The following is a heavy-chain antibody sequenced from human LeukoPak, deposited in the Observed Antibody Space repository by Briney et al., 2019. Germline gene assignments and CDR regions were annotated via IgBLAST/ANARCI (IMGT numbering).Heavy chain of an antibody. D-gene: IGHD1-26*01. Sequence: AGGSLRLSCAASGFTFSSYWMSWVRQAPGKGLEWVANIKQDGSEKYYVDSVKGRFTISRDNAKNSLYLQMNSLRAEDTAVYFCTTNMGPRAPKWGQGTLVTVSS. CDR1: GFTFSSYW. CDR3: TTNMGPRAPK. CDR2: IKQDGSEK. V-gene: IGHV3-7*03. J-gene: IGHJ4*02.